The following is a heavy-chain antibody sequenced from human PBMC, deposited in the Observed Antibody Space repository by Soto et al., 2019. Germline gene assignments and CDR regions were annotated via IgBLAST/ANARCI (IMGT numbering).Heavy chain of an antibody. J-gene: IGHJ5*02. CDR1: GGTFSSYA. D-gene: IGHD2-2*01. V-gene: IGHV1-69*06. Sequence: QVQLVQSGAEVKKPGSSVKVSCKASGGTFSSYAISWVRQAPGQGLEWMGGIIPIFGTANYAQKFQGRVTITADKSTSTAYMELSRLRSEDTAVYYCARDREGGYCSSTSCYWFDPWGQGTLVTVSS. CDR3: ARDREGGYCSSTSCYWFDP. CDR2: IIPIFGTA.